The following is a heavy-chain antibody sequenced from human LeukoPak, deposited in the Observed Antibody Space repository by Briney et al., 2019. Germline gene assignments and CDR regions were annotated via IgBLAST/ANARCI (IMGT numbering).Heavy chain of an antibody. CDR3: ARGEYYFDY. Sequence: PGGSLRLSCAASGFTFSDYYMSWIRQAPGKGLEWVSYVSSSSTHTNYADSVKGRFTISRDNAKNSLFLQMNSLRAEDTAVYYCARGEYYFDYWGQGTLVTVSS. CDR1: GFTFSDYY. J-gene: IGHJ4*02. V-gene: IGHV3-11*05. CDR2: VSSSSTHT.